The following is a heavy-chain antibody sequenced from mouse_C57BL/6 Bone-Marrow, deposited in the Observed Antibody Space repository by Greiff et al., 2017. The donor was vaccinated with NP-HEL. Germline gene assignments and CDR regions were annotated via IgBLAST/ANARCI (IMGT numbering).Heavy chain of an antibody. J-gene: IGHJ2*01. CDR3: ARKGIYYGNPFDY. CDR1: GYTFTSYW. V-gene: IGHV1-53*01. CDR2: INPSNGGT. D-gene: IGHD2-1*01. Sequence: QVQLKQPGTELVKPGASVKLSCKASGYTFTSYWMHWVKQRPGQGLEWIGNINPSNGGTNYNEKFKSKATLTVDKSSSTAYMQLSSLTSEDSAVYYCARKGIYYGNPFDYWGQGTTLTVSS.